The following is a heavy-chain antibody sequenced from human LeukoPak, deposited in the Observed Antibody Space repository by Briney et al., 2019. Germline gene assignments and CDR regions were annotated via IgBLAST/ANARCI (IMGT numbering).Heavy chain of an antibody. V-gene: IGHV4-34*01. CDR1: GGSFSGYY. CDR2: INHSGST. CDR3: ARGPWGGFYYYYMDV. J-gene: IGHJ6*03. Sequence: PSETLSLTCAVYGGSFSGYYWSWIRQPPGKGLEWIGEINHSGSTNYNPSLKSRVTISVDTSKNQFSLKLSSVTAADTAVYYCARGPWGGFYYYYMDVWGKGTTVTVSS. D-gene: IGHD3-16*01.